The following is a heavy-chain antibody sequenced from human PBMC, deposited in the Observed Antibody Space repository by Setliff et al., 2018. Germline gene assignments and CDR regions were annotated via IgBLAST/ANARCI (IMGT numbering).Heavy chain of an antibody. Sequence: ASVKVSCKASQYAFTAYLHWVRQAPGQGLEWMGWINPNSGGTNYAQKFQGRVTMTRDTSISTAYMELSRLRSDDTAVYYCARVGSLAPLYYGNYWGQGTLVTVSS. J-gene: IGHJ4*02. V-gene: IGHV1-2*02. CDR3: ARVGSLAPLYYGNY. CDR2: INPNSGGT. D-gene: IGHD3-10*01. CDR1: QYAFTAY.